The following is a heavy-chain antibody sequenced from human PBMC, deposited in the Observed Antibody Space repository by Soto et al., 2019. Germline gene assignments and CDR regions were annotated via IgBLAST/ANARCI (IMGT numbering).Heavy chain of an antibody. V-gene: IGHV4-4*02. J-gene: IGHJ5*02. CDR1: GGSISSSNW. D-gene: IGHD3-3*01. Sequence: QVQLQESGPGLVKPSGTLSLTCAVSGGSISSSNWWSWVRQPPGKGLEWIGEIYHSGSTNYNPSLESRVTISVDESTTHFSLKLSSVTAADTAVYYCAIEVRFWSRSSWFDPWGQGTLVTVSS. CDR2: IYHSGST. CDR3: AIEVRFWSRSSWFDP.